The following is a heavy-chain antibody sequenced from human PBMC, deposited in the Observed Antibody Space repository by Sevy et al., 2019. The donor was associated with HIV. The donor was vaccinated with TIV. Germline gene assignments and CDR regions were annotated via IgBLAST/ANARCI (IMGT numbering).Heavy chain of an antibody. V-gene: IGHV1-8*01. J-gene: IGHJ5*02. CDR3: AREANKFVFTGTDFAASVYWFDP. CDR1: GYPFTSFD. D-gene: IGHD1-7*01. Sequence: ASVKVSCKASGYPFTSFDINWVRQAPGQGLEWMGWMTPSSGKTGFAQKFQGRVTMTRDPSTSTAYMELSNLKSADTAVYYCAREANKFVFTGTDFAASVYWFDPWGRGTLVTVSS. CDR2: MTPSSGKT.